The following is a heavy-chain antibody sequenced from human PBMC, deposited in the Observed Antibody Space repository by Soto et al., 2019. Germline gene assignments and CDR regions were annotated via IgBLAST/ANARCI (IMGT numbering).Heavy chain of an antibody. CDR1: GFTFSSYW. V-gene: IGHV3-74*01. Sequence: PVGSLRLSCAASGFTFSSYWMHWVRQAPGKGLVWVSRINSDGSSTSYADSVKGRFTISRDNAKNTLYLQMNSLRAEDTAVYYCARDLRCSGGSCYSPVDYWGQGTLVTVSS. D-gene: IGHD2-15*01. CDR3: ARDLRCSGGSCYSPVDY. CDR2: INSDGSST. J-gene: IGHJ4*02.